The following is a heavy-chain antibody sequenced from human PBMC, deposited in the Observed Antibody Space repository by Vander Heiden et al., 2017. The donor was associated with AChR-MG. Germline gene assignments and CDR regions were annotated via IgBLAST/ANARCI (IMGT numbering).Heavy chain of an antibody. CDR1: GFTFSRYV. CDR3: AKHPSSGNFDY. J-gene: IGHJ4*02. CDR2: ITTSGYKT. Sequence: EVQLSESGGGLVQPGGSLRLPCSTSGFTFSRYVMSWVRQAPGKGLEWVSVITTSGYKTLYADSVGGRFTMSRDNSKNTLYLQMNSLRVEDTAVYYCAKHPSSGNFDYWVQGRLVGVSS. D-gene: IGHD1-26*01. V-gene: IGHV3-23*01.